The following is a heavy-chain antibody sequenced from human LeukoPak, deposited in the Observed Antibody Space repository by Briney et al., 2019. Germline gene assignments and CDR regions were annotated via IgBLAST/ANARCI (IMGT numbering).Heavy chain of an antibody. Sequence: SETLSLTCTVSGGSMSNSSYYWGWIRQPPGKGLERIGSIYYTGSTYYNPSFKTRITISVDTSKNHFSLKVISVTAADTAVYYRPRFLAGTRHFHFSYYMDVWGKGTTVTISS. CDR1: GGSMSNSSYY. CDR2: IYYTGST. J-gene: IGHJ6*03. V-gene: IGHV4-39*02. CDR3: PRFLAGTRHFHFSYYMDV. D-gene: IGHD3-9*01.